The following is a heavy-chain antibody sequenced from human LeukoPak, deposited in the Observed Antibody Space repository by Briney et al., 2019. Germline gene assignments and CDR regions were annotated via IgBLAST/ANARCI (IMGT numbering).Heavy chain of an antibody. J-gene: IGHJ5*02. CDR3: ARDDRMGEA. Sequence: KPSETLSLTCADYGGSFSGYYWSWIRQPPGKGLEWIGEINHSGSTNYNPSLKSRVTISVDTSKNQFSLKLSSVTAADTAVYYCARDDRMGEAWGQGTLVTVSS. D-gene: IGHD3-9*01. CDR1: GGSFSGYY. CDR2: INHSGST. V-gene: IGHV4-34*01.